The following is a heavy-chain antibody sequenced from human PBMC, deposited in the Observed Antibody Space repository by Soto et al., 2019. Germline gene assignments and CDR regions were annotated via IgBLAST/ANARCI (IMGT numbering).Heavy chain of an antibody. Sequence: GGSLRLSCAASGFTFSSYAMHWVRQAPGKGLEWVAVISYDGSNKYYADSVKGRFTISRDNSKNTLYLQMNSLRAEDTAVYYCAGKRGYSYGHYYWGQGTLVTVSS. J-gene: IGHJ4*02. V-gene: IGHV3-30*01. CDR1: GFTFSSYA. D-gene: IGHD5-18*01. CDR3: AGKRGYSYGHYY. CDR2: ISYDGSNK.